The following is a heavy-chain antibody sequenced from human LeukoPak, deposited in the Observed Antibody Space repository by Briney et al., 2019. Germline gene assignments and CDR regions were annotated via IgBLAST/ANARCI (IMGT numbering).Heavy chain of an antibody. Sequence: GGPLRLSCAASGFTFSSYEMNWVRQAPGKGLEWVSYISSSGSTIYYADSVKGRFTTSRDNAKNSVYLQMNSLRAEDTAVYYCARGGSRYTTTWYYWGQGTLVTVSS. CDR2: ISSSGSTI. D-gene: IGHD2-2*01. CDR3: ARGGSRYTTTWYY. V-gene: IGHV3-48*03. J-gene: IGHJ4*02. CDR1: GFTFSSYE.